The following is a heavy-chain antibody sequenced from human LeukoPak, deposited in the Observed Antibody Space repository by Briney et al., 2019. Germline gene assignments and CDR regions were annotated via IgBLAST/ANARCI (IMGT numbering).Heavy chain of an antibody. Sequence: GGSLRLSCAASGFTFDDFAMHWVRQAPGKGPEWVSYISGSSVTIYYADSVKGRFTISRDNAKNSLYLQMDSLRAEDTAVYYCARATRAPVVTAWDYWGQGTLVTVSS. CDR1: GFTFDDFA. D-gene: IGHD2-21*02. J-gene: IGHJ4*02. V-gene: IGHV3-48*04. CDR3: ARATRAPVVTAWDY. CDR2: ISGSSVTI.